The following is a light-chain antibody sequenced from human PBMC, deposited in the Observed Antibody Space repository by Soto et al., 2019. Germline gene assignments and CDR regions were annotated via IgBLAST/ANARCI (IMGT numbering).Light chain of an antibody. Sequence: DIVMTQSPHSLAVSLGERATINCKSSQSGLYSSNNKNYLAWYQQKPGQPPKLLIYWASTRESGVPDRLSGSGSGTDFTLTISSLQAEDVAVYYCQQYYSSPHTFGQGTKLEIK. V-gene: IGKV4-1*01. CDR2: WAS. CDR3: QQYYSSPHT. J-gene: IGKJ2*01. CDR1: QSGLYSSNNKNY.